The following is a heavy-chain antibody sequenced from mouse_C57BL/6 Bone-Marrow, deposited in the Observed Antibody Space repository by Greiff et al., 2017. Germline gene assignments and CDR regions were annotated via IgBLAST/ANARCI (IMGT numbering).Heavy chain of an antibody. V-gene: IGHV1-82*01. CDR2: IYPGDGDT. J-gene: IGHJ4*01. Sequence: QVQLQQSGPELVKPGASVKISCKASGYAFSSSWLNWVKQRPGKGLEWIGRIYPGDGDTNYNGKFKGKATLTADKSSSTAYMQLSSLTSEDSAVYFCAKIYDGYYIYYAMDYWGQGTSVTVSS. CDR3: AKIYDGYYIYYAMDY. CDR1: GYAFSSSW. D-gene: IGHD2-3*01.